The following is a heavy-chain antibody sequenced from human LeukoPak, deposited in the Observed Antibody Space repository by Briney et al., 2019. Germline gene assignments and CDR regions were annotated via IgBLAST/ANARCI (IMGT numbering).Heavy chain of an antibody. CDR1: GFTFSSYA. CDR2: ISGSGGST. D-gene: IGHD1-20*01. J-gene: IGHJ4*02. Sequence: GGSLRLSCAASGFTFSSYAMSWVRQAPGKGLEWVSAISGSGGSTYYADSVKGRFTISRDNSKNTLYLQMNSLRAEGTAVYYCAKKYGRYNWNYLDYWGQGTLVTVSS. V-gene: IGHV3-23*01. CDR3: AKKYGRYNWNYLDY.